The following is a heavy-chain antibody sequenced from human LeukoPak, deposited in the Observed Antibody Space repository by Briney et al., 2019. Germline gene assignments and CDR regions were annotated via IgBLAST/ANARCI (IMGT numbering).Heavy chain of an antibody. CDR1: GGYISNTY. J-gene: IGHJ6*02. CDR2: IYYSGNT. D-gene: IGHD3-10*01. CDR3: ARDQATMIRNGFDV. V-gene: IGHV4-59*01. Sequence: SETLSLTCSVSGGYISNTYWSWIRQPPGKGLEWIGYIYYSGNTNYNPSLKSRVTISVDTSKNQFSLKLKSVTAADTAVYYCARDQATMIRNGFDVWGQGTTVTVSS.